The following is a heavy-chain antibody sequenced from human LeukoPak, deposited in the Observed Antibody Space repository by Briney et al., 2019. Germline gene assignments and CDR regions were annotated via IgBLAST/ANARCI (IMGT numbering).Heavy chain of an antibody. CDR2: IIPIFGTA. J-gene: IGHJ4*02. CDR3: AKTSGVRWEPNYYFDY. D-gene: IGHD1-26*01. CDR1: GGTFSSYA. Sequence: ASVKASCKASGGTFSSYAISWVRQAPGQGLEWMGGIIPIFGTANYAQKFQGRVTITADKSTSTAYMELSSLRSEDTAVYYCAKTSGVRWEPNYYFDYWGQGTLVTVSS. V-gene: IGHV1-69*06.